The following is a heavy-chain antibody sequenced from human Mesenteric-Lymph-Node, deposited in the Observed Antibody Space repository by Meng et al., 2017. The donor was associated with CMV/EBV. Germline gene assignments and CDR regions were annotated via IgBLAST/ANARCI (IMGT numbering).Heavy chain of an antibody. CDR1: GGIFNNYA. J-gene: IGHJ4*02. CDR3: ATPITHYTSWRGYAPFDY. D-gene: IGHD3-3*01. V-gene: IGHV1-69*13. CDR2: IITADGAT. Sequence: SVKVSCKASGGIFNNYAMSWVRQAPGQGLEWMGAIITADGATTYAQKFWDRLKVTADASTRTAYMELSSLTPDDTAVYYCATPITHYTSWRGYAPFDYWGQGTVVTVSS.